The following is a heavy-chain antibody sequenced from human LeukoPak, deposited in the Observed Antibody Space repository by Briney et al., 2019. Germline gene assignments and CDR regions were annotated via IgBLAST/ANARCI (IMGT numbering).Heavy chain of an antibody. D-gene: IGHD3-3*01. Sequence: SETLSLTCAGYGGSFSGYYWSWIRQPPGKGLEWIGEINHSGSTNYNPSLKSRVTISVDTSKNQFSLKLSSVTAADTAVYYCAVTYYDFWSHFDYWGQGTLVTVSS. J-gene: IGHJ4*02. V-gene: IGHV4-34*01. CDR1: GGSFSGYY. CDR2: INHSGST. CDR3: AVTYYDFWSHFDY.